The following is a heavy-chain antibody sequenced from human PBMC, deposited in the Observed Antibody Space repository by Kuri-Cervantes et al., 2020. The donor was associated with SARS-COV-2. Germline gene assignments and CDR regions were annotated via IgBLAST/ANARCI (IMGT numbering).Heavy chain of an antibody. J-gene: IGHJ4*02. CDR1: GFTFSSYS. Sequence: GGSLRLSCAASGFTFSSYSMNWVRQAPGKGLEWVSYTSSSSSTIYYADSVKGRFTISRDNAKNSLYLQMNSLRAEDTAVYYCARGDDITIFGVVIKGGTDYWGQGTLVTVSS. CDR3: ARGDDITIFGVVIKGGTDY. CDR2: TSSSSSTI. D-gene: IGHD3-3*01. V-gene: IGHV3-48*01.